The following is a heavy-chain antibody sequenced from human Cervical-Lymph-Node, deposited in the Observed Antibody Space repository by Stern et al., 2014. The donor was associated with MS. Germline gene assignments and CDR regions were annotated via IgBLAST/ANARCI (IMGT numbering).Heavy chain of an antibody. J-gene: IGHJ4*02. CDR1: GYSFTGNY. D-gene: IGHD5-18*01. Sequence: VQLVQSGAEVKKPGASVKVSCKAAGYSFTGNYIHWLRQAPGQGLEWMGRTNPKSGDSNYALKFQGRVTMTRDTSISTAYMNLNRLGIDDTAVYYCARERGRAGPAMADYWGQGTLVTVSS. CDR2: TNPKSGDS. CDR3: ARERGRAGPAMADY. V-gene: IGHV1-2*06.